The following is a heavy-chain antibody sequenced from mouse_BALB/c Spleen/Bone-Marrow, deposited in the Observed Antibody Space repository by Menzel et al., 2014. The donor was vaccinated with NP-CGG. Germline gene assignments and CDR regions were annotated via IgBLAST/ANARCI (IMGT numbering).Heavy chain of an antibody. CDR1: GFSLTGYG. D-gene: IGHD2-4*01. J-gene: IGHJ4*01. CDR3: ARDSFLITRSLDY. Sequence: VQLQESGPGLVAPSQSLSITCTVSGFSLTGYGVSWVRQPPGKGLEWLGMIWGDGSTDYNSAVKSRLSINKYNTKSQMFLKRNSLQNDDAARYYCARDSFLITRSLDYWGQGTSVTVSS. CDR2: IWGDGST. V-gene: IGHV2-6-7*02.